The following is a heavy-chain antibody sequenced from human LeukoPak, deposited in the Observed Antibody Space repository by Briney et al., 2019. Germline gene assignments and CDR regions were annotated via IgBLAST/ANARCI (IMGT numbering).Heavy chain of an antibody. D-gene: IGHD4-17*01. CDR1: GYTFTSFY. Sequence: ASVKVSCKASGYTFTSFYMNWVRQAPGQGLEWMGIINPSDGSTSYAQRFQGRVTTTRDTSTSTVYMELSSLRSEDTAVYYCTRGGETTVTRPMQHWGQGTLVTVSS. CDR2: INPSDGST. J-gene: IGHJ1*01. CDR3: TRGGETTVTRPMQH. V-gene: IGHV1-46*01.